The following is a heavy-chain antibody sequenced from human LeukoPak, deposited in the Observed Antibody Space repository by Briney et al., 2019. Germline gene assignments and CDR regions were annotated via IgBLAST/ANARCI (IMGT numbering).Heavy chain of an antibody. V-gene: IGHV3-21*01. CDR3: ARDGVLAFDI. D-gene: IGHD2-8*02. CDR1: GFTFSSFS. CDR2: ISSSSSYM. J-gene: IGHJ3*02. Sequence: GGSLRLSCAASGFTFSSFSMNWVRQAPGKGLEWVSSISSSSSYMYYADSMKGRFTISGDNAKNSLYLQMNSLRAEDTAVYYCARDGVLAFDIWGQGTMVTVSS.